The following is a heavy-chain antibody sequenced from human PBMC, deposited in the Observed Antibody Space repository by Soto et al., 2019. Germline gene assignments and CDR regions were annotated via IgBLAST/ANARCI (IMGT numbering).Heavy chain of an antibody. D-gene: IGHD3-10*01. V-gene: IGHV3-23*01. Sequence: EVQLLDSGGGLVQPGGSLRLSCAASGFTFSGYALTWVRQAPGKGLEWVSAISGGGDATFYADSVKGRFTISRDTSKNTLYLQLNPLRAEDTAVYYCARKVSGSTGRPDLWYFDLWGRGTLVTVSS. CDR3: ARKVSGSTGRPDLWYFDL. CDR2: ISGGGDAT. CDR1: GFTFSGYA. J-gene: IGHJ2*01.